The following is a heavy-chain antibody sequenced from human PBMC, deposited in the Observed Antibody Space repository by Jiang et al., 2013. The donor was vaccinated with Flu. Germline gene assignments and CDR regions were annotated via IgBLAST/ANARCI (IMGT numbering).Heavy chain of an antibody. D-gene: IGHD3-10*01. CDR3: ARDEGTLTQIWSKY. CDR2: ISSGGTT. Sequence: VQLVESGGGLVQPGGSLRLSCAASGFTVRDSYMTWVRQAPGKGPECVSHISSGGTTYYADSVRDRFAISRDNSKNTLYLQMNTLRGEDTAIYYCARDEGTLTQIWSKYWGQGTLVTVSS. V-gene: IGHV3-66*01. CDR1: GFTVRDSY. J-gene: IGHJ4*02.